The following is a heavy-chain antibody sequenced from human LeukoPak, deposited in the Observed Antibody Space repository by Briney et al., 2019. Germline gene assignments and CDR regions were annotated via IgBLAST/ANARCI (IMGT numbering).Heavy chain of an antibody. V-gene: IGHV3-30*03. J-gene: IGHJ4*02. D-gene: IGHD6-13*01. CDR2: ISYDGSNK. Sequence: GRSLRLSCAASGFTFSSYGMHWFRQAPGKGLEWVAVISYDGSNKYYADSVKGRFTISRDNSKNTLYLQMNSLRAEDTAVYYCAFIPDVGIAAKLDYWGQGTLVTVSS. CDR1: GFTFSSYG. CDR3: AFIPDVGIAAKLDY.